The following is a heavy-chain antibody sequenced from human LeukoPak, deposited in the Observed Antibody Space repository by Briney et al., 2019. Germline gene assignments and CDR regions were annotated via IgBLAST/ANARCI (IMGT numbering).Heavy chain of an antibody. CDR2: ISGSGGST. CDR1: GFTFSSYG. Sequence: GGSLRLSCAASGFTFSSYGMSWVRQAPGKGLEWVSAISGSGGSTYYADSVKGRFTISRDNAKNSLYLQMNSLRAEDTAVYYCARDPPLLSPGGDAFDIWGQGTMVTVSS. CDR3: ARDPPLLSPGGDAFDI. J-gene: IGHJ3*02. V-gene: IGHV3-23*01. D-gene: IGHD2/OR15-2a*01.